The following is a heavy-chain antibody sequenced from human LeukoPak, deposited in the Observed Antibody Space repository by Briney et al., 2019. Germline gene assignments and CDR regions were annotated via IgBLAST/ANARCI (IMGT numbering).Heavy chain of an antibody. D-gene: IGHD3-3*01. J-gene: IGHJ4*02. V-gene: IGHV4-39*01. CDR3: QSRFLEWLLDY. CDR2: TYDSGST. CDR1: GGSISSNNYF. Sequence: RSSETLSLTCTVSGGSISSNNYFWGWIRQPPGKGLERIGSTYDSGSTYYNPSLKSRVTISVDTSKNQFSLRLNSVTAADTAMYYCQSRFLEWLLDYWGQGTLVTVSS.